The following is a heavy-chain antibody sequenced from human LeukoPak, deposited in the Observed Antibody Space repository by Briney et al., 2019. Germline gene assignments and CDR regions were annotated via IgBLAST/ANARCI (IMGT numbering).Heavy chain of an antibody. V-gene: IGHV3-48*03. Sequence: GGSLRLSCAASGFTFSSYEMNWVRQAPGKGLEWVSYISSSGSTIYYADSVKGRFTISRDNAKNSLYLQMNSLKTEDTAVYYCTAVYRVEGHYYYYMDGWGKGTTVTISS. CDR3: TAVYRVEGHYYYYMDG. D-gene: IGHD3-16*02. CDR2: ISSSGSTI. J-gene: IGHJ6*03. CDR1: GFTFSSYE.